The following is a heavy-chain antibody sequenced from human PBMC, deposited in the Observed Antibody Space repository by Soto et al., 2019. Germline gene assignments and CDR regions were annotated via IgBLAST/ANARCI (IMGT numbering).Heavy chain of an antibody. V-gene: IGHV3-23*01. Sequence: HPGGSLRLSCAASGFTFSSYAMSWVRQAPGKGLEWVSAISGSGGSTYXADSVKGRLTISRDNSKNTLYVQMNSLRPDDTAIYYCASQAVMDVXXQGTTVTVSS. CDR2: ISGSGGST. CDR3: ASQAVMDV. J-gene: IGHJ6*02. CDR1: GFTFSSYA.